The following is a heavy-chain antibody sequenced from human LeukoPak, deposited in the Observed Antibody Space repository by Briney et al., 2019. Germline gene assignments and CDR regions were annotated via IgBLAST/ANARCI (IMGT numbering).Heavy chain of an antibody. CDR1: GFTVSSNY. J-gene: IGHJ6*03. CDR3: AKGAEFCTTTCPVDYYYFYYYYMDV. V-gene: IGHV3-53*01. CDR2: IYSGGST. Sequence: GGSLRLSCAASGFTVSSNYMSWVRQAPGKGLEWVSVIYSGGSTYYADSVKGRFTISRDNSKNTLYLQMNSLRAEDTAVYYCAKGAEFCTTTCPVDYYYFYYYYMDVWGKGTTVTVSS. D-gene: IGHD2-2*01.